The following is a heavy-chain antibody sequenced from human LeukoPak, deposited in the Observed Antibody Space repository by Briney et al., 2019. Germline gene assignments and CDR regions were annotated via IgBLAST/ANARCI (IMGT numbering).Heavy chain of an antibody. Sequence: GGSLRLSSAASGFTFSSYWMHWVRQAPGKGLVWVSRIKSDGSITTYADSVKGRFTISRDNSKNTLYLQMTSLGAEDTAVYYCAQARSSSGYGPLGLYWGQGTLVTVSS. CDR2: IKSDGSIT. CDR1: GFTFSSYW. J-gene: IGHJ4*02. D-gene: IGHD5-12*01. CDR3: AQARSSSGYGPLGLY. V-gene: IGHV3-74*01.